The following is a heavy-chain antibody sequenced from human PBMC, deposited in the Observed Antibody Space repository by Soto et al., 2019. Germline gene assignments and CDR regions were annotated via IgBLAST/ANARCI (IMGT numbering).Heavy chain of an antibody. CDR3: PRGDTPIITARDSLDI. Sequence: PGGSLRLSCAACPFTHIRSCRNWVRQAPGKGLEWVANIKQDGTEKKNVHSVKSRFPISSDHDRNSLHLQMDSPSAEDTAVYLFPRGDTPIITARDSLDIWGQGKMLTVSS. J-gene: IGHJ3*02. CDR1: PFTHIRSC. CDR2: IKQDGTEK. V-gene: IGHV3-7*01. D-gene: IGHD3-22*01.